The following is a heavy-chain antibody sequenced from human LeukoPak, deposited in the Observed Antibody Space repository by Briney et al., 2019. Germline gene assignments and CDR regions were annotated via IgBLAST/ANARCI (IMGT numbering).Heavy chain of an antibody. Sequence: SQTLSLTCAISGDSVSINSAAWNWIRQSPSRGLEWLGRTYQRSKWYNDYAVSVKSRITINPDISKNQFSLKLSSVTAADTAVYYCARSRVVPAAILKSSFWFDPWGQGTLVTVSS. V-gene: IGHV6-1*01. CDR2: TYQRSKWYN. J-gene: IGHJ5*02. CDR3: ARSRVVPAAILKSSFWFDP. CDR1: GDSVSINSAA. D-gene: IGHD2-2*02.